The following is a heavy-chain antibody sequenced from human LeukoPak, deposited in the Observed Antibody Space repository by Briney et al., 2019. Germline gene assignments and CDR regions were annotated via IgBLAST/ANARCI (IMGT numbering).Heavy chain of an antibody. CDR3: ARGYYDTNGYYYRLDF. V-gene: IGHV1-8*01. D-gene: IGHD3-22*01. CDR1: GYIFTTYD. J-gene: IGHJ4*02. CDR2: MNPNRGNT. Sequence: GASAKVSCKASGYIFTTYDINWVRQAPGQGLEWMGWMNPNRGNTGYAQKFQGRVTMTRNTSISTAYMELSSLRSGDTAVYYCARGYYDTNGYYYRLDFWGQGTLVTVSS.